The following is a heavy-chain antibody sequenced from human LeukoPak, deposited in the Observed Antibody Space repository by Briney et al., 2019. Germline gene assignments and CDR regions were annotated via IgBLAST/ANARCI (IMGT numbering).Heavy chain of an antibody. J-gene: IGHJ4*02. D-gene: IGHD6-19*01. CDR2: TYSGGST. CDR1: GFTVSSNY. CDR3: ARDSLGYSSGWYLDY. V-gene: IGHV3-53*01. Sequence: PGGCLRLSCAASGFTVSSNYMSWVRQALGKGLGWVSVTYSGGSTYYADSVKGRFTIYRDNSKNTLYLQMNSLRAEDTAVYYCARDSLGYSSGWYLDYWGQGTLVTVSS.